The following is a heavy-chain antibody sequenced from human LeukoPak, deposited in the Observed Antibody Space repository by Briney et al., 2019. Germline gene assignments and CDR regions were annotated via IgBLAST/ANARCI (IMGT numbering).Heavy chain of an antibody. CDR1: GFXFSNYA. CDR3: TKGTIWLPFDY. J-gene: IGHJ4*02. Sequence: GGSLRLSCAASGFXFSNYAISWARQAPGKGLEWVSAISGSGGSTYYADSVKGRFTISRDNSKNTLYLQMNSLRAEDTAVYYCTKGTIWLPFDYWGQGTLVTVSS. CDR2: ISGSGGST. V-gene: IGHV3-23*01. D-gene: IGHD5-18*01.